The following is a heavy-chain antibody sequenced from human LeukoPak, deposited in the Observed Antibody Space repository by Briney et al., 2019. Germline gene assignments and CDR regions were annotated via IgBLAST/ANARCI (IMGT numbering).Heavy chain of an antibody. J-gene: IGHJ6*02. CDR2: IKSKTDGGTT. Sequence: PGGSLRLSCAASGFTFSNAWMSWVRQAPGKGLEWVGRIKSKTDGGTTDYAAPVKGRFTISRDDSKNTLYLQMSSLKTEDTAVYYCTTPSIAAAPYYYYGMDVWGQGTTVTVSS. CDR1: GFTFSNAW. V-gene: IGHV3-15*01. CDR3: TTPSIAAAPYYYYGMDV. D-gene: IGHD6-13*01.